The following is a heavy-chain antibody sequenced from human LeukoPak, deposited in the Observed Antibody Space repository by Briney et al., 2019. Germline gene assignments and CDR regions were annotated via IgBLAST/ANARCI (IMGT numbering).Heavy chain of an antibody. Sequence: GGSLRLSCAASGFTFSIYSMNWVSQAPGRWLEWISYITSNSGNIYYTDSVKGRFTISRDNAKNSLSLQMNSLRAEDTAVYYCARVAPGHDIGRGYFDYWGQGTLVTVSS. D-gene: IGHD2-21*01. CDR3: ARVAPGHDIGRGYFDY. J-gene: IGHJ4*02. CDR2: ITSNSGNI. CDR1: GFTFSIYS. V-gene: IGHV3-48*01.